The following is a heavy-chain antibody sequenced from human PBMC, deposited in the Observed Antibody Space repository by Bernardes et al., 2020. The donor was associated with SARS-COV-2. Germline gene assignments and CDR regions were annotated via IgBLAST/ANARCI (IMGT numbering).Heavy chain of an antibody. CDR3: STYGHSWSGPNHYIADV. CDR1: GYTLTELS. D-gene: IGHD3-3*02. Sequence: KVSGYTLTELSIHWVRQPPGKGLEWMGVFDPEDDETIYAQQFQGRVTMTEDSSTDTAYMELSSLRSDDTAVYYCSTYGHSWSGPNHYIADVWGKGTTVTVSS. CDR2: FDPEDDET. V-gene: IGHV1-24*01. J-gene: IGHJ6*03.